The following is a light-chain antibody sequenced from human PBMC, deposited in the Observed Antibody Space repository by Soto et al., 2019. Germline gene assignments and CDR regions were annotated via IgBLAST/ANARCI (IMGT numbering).Light chain of an antibody. J-gene: IGKJ1*01. CDR1: QNVNKW. Sequence: DLQMTQSPSTLSASVGDRVTITCRASQNVNKWLAWFQQKSGKVPKLLIFDASTLQTGVPSRFGGGGSGTEFTLTISGLQPDDFATYYCQQYNSYSPWTFGPGTKVEI. CDR2: DAS. V-gene: IGKV1-5*01. CDR3: QQYNSYSPWT.